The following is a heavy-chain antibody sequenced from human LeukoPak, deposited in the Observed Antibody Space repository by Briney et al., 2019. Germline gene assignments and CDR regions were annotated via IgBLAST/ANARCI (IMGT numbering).Heavy chain of an antibody. J-gene: IGHJ4*02. CDR1: GFSVGDYA. CDR3: ARDPPLTGTTWGGIDY. CDR2: ISSSSSYI. Sequence: GGSLRLSCTASGFSVGDYAMSWVRLAPGKGLEWVSSISSSSSYIYYADSVKGRFTISRDNAKNSLYLQMNSLRAEDTAVYYCARDPPLTGTTWGGIDYWGQGTLVTVSS. D-gene: IGHD1-20*01. V-gene: IGHV3-21*01.